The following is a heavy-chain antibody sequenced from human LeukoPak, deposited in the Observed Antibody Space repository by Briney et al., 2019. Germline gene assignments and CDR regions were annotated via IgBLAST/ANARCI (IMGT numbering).Heavy chain of an antibody. Sequence: PSETLSLTCTVSGGPISSYYWSWIREPPGKGLEWIGYIYYSGSTNYTPSLKSRVTISLDTSKNQISLKLSSVPAADTAVYYCARHTTVVPPHYFDYWGQGTLVTVSS. D-gene: IGHD4-23*01. CDR2: IYYSGST. CDR1: GGPISSYY. CDR3: ARHTTVVPPHYFDY. V-gene: IGHV4-59*08. J-gene: IGHJ4*02.